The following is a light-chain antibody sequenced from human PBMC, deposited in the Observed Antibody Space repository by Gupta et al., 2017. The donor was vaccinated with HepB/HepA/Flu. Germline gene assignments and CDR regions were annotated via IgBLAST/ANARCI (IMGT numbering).Light chain of an antibody. CDR3: QQDGNSPFT. Sequence: EIVLTQSPGTLSLSPGERATLSCRASQSGSSSYLAWYQQKPGQAPRLLIYGASTRATGIPDRFSGSGSGTDFTLTISRLEPEDFAVYYCQQDGNSPFTFGHGTKVDIK. V-gene: IGKV3-20*01. CDR2: GAS. J-gene: IGKJ3*01. CDR1: QSGSSSY.